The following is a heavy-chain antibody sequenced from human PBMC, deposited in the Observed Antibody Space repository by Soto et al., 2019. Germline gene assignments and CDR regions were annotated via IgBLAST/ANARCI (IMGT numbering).Heavy chain of an antibody. V-gene: IGHV3-64*01. CDR1: GFTFSSYA. D-gene: IGHD6-19*01. CDR3: ASSSGAVAGLFDY. Sequence: GGSLRLSCAASGFTFSSYAMHWVRQAPGKGLEYVSAISSNGGSTYYANSVKGRFTISRDNSKNTLYLQMGSLRAEDMAVYYCASSSGAVAGLFDYWGQGTLVTVSS. J-gene: IGHJ4*02. CDR2: ISSNGGST.